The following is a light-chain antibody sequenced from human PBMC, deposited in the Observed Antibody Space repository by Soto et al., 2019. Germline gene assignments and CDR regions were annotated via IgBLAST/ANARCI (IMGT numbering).Light chain of an antibody. Sequence: ELVLTQSPATLSLSPGERATLSCRASQSVGSYLAWYQQKPGQAPRLLIYDASNRATGIPARFSGSGSGTYFTLTISSLEPEDFAVYYCQQRSNWPLLTFGGGTKVEIK. J-gene: IGKJ4*01. CDR3: QQRSNWPLLT. V-gene: IGKV3-11*01. CDR2: DAS. CDR1: QSVGSY.